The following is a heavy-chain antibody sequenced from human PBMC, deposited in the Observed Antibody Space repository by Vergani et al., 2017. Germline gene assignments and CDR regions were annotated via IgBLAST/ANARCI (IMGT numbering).Heavy chain of an antibody. CDR3: ARDWSGGERRGAANWYFDL. V-gene: IGHV4-61*02. Sequence: QVQLQESGPGLVKPSQTLSLTCTVSGGSISSGSYYWSWIRQPAGKGLEWIGRIYTSGSPNYNPSLKSRVTISVDPSKNQFSLKLSSVTAADTAVYYCARDWSGGERRGAANWYFDLWGRGTLVTVSS. D-gene: IGHD3-16*01. CDR1: GGSISSGSYY. CDR2: IYTSGSP. J-gene: IGHJ2*01.